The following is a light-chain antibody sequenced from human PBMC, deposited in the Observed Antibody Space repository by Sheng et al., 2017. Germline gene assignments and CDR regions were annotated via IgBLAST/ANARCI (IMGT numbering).Light chain of an antibody. Sequence: QSVLTQPPSASGSPGQSITISCTGISSGYNYVSWYQHHPGKAPKLIIYDANNRPSGVSNRFSGSKSGNTASLTISGLQSEDEADYFCAAWDDSLSGVVFGGGTKVTVL. CDR3: AAWDDSLSGVV. CDR1: SSGYNY. CDR2: DAN. V-gene: IGLV2-14*03. J-gene: IGLJ2*01.